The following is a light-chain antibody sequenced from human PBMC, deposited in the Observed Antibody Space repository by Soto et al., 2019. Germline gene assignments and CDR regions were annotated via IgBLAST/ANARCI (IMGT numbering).Light chain of an antibody. Sequence: DIQMTQSPSSLSASVGDSVTFTCEASKDINNFLNWYQQKPGKAPNLLIYDASTLAPGVPPRFSGSGSETDFTFTISSLQPEDIATYFCQQYDELPLTFGGGTKVEIK. CDR1: KDINNF. V-gene: IGKV1-33*01. J-gene: IGKJ4*01. CDR3: QQYDELPLT. CDR2: DAS.